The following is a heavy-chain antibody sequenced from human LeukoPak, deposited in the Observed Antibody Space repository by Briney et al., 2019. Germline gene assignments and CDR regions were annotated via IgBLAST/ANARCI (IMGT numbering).Heavy chain of an antibody. CDR2: IKQDGSEK. D-gene: IGHD3-22*01. Sequence: GGPLRLSCAASGFTFSSYWMSWVRQAPGKGLEWVANIKQDGSEKYYVDSVKGRFTISRDNAKNSLYLQMNSLRAEDTAVYYCARDPAYYYDSSGYLDYWGQGTLVTVSS. CDR1: GFTFSSYW. CDR3: ARDPAYYYDSSGYLDY. J-gene: IGHJ4*02. V-gene: IGHV3-7*01.